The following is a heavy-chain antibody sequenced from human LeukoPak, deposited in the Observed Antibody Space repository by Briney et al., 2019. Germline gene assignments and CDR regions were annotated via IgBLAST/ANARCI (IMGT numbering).Heavy chain of an antibody. D-gene: IGHD5-24*01. CDR2: IHPGDSDT. CDR1: GYSSTTYW. V-gene: IGHV5-51*01. CDR3: ATHPIRDGFGNALDI. Sequence: GESLKISCKVSGYSSTTYWIAWVRQISGRGLEWMGVIHPGDSDTRYNPSFQGRVTISVDKSTTTAYLQYNSLGPSDTAIYYCATHPIRDGFGNALDIWGQGTLVTVSS. J-gene: IGHJ3*02.